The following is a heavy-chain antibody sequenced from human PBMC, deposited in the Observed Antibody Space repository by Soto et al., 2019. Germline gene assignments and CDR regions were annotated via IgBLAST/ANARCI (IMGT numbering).Heavy chain of an antibody. J-gene: IGHJ4*02. CDR2: IKQDGSEK. D-gene: IGHD3-3*01. V-gene: IGHV3-7*03. CDR1: GFTFSSYW. Sequence: GGSLRLSCAASGFTFSSYWMSWVRQAPGKGLEWVANIKQDGSEKYYVDSVKGRFTISRDNSKNTLYLQMNSLRAEDTTVYYCAKDQGITIFGVVILLFDYWGQGTLVTVSS. CDR3: AKDQGITIFGVVILLFDY.